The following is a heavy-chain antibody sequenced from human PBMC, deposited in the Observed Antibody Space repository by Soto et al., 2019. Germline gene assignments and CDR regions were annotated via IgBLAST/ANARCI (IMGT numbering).Heavy chain of an antibody. V-gene: IGHV3-30-3*01. CDR2: ISYDGSNK. D-gene: IGHD4-17*01. J-gene: IGHJ6*02. Sequence: PGGSLSLSCAASGVTFSSYAMHWVRPAPGKGLEWVAVISYDGSNKYYAYSVKGRFTISRDNSKNTLYLQMNSLRAEDTAVYYCAREREVATVTTSYSALPNYYGMDVWGQGTKVTVSS. CDR1: GVTFSSYA. CDR3: AREREVATVTTSYSALPNYYGMDV.